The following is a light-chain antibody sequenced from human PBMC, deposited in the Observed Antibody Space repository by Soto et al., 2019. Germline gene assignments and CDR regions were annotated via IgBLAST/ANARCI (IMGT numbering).Light chain of an antibody. V-gene: IGKV3-20*01. CDR3: QQYGSSPS. Sequence: EIVLTQSPGTLYLSPGERATLSCKASQSVSSSYLAWYLQKPGQAPRLLIYGASSRATGIPDRFSGSGSGTDFTLTISRLEPEDFAVYSCQQYGSSPSFGGGTKVEIK. J-gene: IGKJ4*01. CDR1: QSVSSSY. CDR2: GAS.